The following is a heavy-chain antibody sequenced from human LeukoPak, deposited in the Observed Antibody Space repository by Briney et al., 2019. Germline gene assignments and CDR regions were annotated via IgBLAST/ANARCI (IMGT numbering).Heavy chain of an antibody. D-gene: IGHD6-19*01. CDR2: IYGGGST. J-gene: IGHJ4*02. CDR1: GFXVSSNY. V-gene: IGHV3-66*01. Sequence: GGSLRLSCAASGFXVSSNYMSWVRQAPGKGLEWVSVIYGGGSTKYADSVNGRFTISRDNSKNTLFLQMNTLRAEDTAVYYCAREVAGSGWSYYFDYWGQGTLVTVSS. CDR3: AREVAGSGWSYYFDY.